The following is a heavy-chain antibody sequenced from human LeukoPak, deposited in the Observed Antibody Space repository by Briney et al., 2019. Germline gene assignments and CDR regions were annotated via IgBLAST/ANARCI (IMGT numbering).Heavy chain of an antibody. J-gene: IGHJ4*02. V-gene: IGHV4-59*01. CDR2: IYYSGST. CDR3: ARVVAAAAGTFDY. CDR1: GGSISSYY. D-gene: IGHD6-13*01. Sequence: PSETLSLTCTVSGGSISSYYWSWIRQPPGKGLEWIGYIYYSGSTSYNPSLKSRVTISVDTSKNQFSLKLSSVTAADTAVYYCARVVAAAAGTFDYWGQGTLVTVSS.